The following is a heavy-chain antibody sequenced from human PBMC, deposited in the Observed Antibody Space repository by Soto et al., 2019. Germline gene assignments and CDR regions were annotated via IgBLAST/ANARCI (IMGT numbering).Heavy chain of an antibody. CDR3: ARDGRYCSSTSCYPAIIYYGMDV. CDR1: GFTFSSYW. CDR2: IKQDGSEK. J-gene: IGHJ6*02. V-gene: IGHV3-7*03. Sequence: EVQLVESGGGLVQPGGSLRLSCAASGFTFSSYWMSWVRQAPGKGLEWVANIKQDGSEKYYVDSVKGRFTISRDNAKNSLYLQMNSLRAEDTAVYYCARDGRYCSSTSCYPAIIYYGMDVWGQGTTVIVSS. D-gene: IGHD2-2*01.